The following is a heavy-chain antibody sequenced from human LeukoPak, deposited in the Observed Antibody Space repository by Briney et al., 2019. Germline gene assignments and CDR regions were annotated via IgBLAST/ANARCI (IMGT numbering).Heavy chain of an antibody. V-gene: IGHV3-30*02. Sequence: GGSLRLSCAASGFSFSSYGMQWVRQAPGKGLERVAFIQYDGSNKYYAESVKGRFTISRDNSRNTLYLQMNSLRAEDTAIYYCAKNGDRGAYCSGGTCYPYYYYYMDVWGKGTTVTISS. CDR1: GFSFSSYG. CDR3: AKNGDRGAYCSGGTCYPYYYYYMDV. D-gene: IGHD2-15*01. CDR2: IQYDGSNK. J-gene: IGHJ6*03.